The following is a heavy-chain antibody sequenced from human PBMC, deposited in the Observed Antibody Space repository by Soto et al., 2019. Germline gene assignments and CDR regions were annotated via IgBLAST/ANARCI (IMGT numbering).Heavy chain of an antibody. J-gene: IGHJ6*02. D-gene: IGHD4-17*01. CDR1: GFTFSSYS. Sequence: GGSLRLSCAASGFTFSSYSMNWVRQAPGKGLEWVSSISSSSSYIYYADSVKGRFTISRDNAKNSLYLQMNSLRAEDTAVYSCARDRGDYGGNWDYYYGMDVWGQGTPVTVSS. CDR2: ISSSSSYI. V-gene: IGHV3-21*01. CDR3: ARDRGDYGGNWDYYYGMDV.